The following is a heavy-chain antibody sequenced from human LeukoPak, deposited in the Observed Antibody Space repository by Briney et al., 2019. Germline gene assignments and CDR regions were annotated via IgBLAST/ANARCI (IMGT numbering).Heavy chain of an antibody. CDR2: IYYSGST. Sequence: SETPSLTCTVSGGSISSSSYYWGWIRQPPGKGLEWIGSIYYSGSTYYNPSLKSRVTISVDTSKNQFSLKLSSVTAADTAVYYCARVEAAGSYFDYWGQGTLVTVSS. J-gene: IGHJ4*02. D-gene: IGHD6-13*01. V-gene: IGHV4-39*07. CDR1: GGSISSSSYY. CDR3: ARVEAAGSYFDY.